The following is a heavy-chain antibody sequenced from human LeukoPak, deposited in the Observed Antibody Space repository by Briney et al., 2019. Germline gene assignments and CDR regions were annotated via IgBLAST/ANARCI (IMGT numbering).Heavy chain of an antibody. CDR3: AKELGILWFGECGY. CDR2: IRYDGSNK. J-gene: IGHJ4*02. CDR1: GFTFSSYG. Sequence: GGSLRLSCAASGFTFSSYGMHWVRQAPGKGLEWVAFIRYDGSNKYYADSVKGRFTISRDNSKNTLYLQMNSLRAEDTAVYYCAKELGILWFGECGYWGQGTLVTVSS. D-gene: IGHD3-10*01. V-gene: IGHV3-30*02.